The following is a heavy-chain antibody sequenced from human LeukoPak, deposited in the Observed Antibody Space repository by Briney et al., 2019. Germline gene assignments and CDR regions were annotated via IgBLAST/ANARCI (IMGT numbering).Heavy chain of an antibody. CDR3: ARGLIVVHPHFDY. V-gene: IGHV3-21*01. Sequence: GGSLRLSCAASGFTFSSYSMSWVRQAPGKGLEWVSSISSSSSYIYYADSVKGRFTISRDNAKNSLYLQMNSLRAEDTAVYYCARGLIVVHPHFDYWGQGTLVTVSS. D-gene: IGHD3-22*01. CDR1: GFTFSSYS. J-gene: IGHJ4*02. CDR2: ISSSSSYI.